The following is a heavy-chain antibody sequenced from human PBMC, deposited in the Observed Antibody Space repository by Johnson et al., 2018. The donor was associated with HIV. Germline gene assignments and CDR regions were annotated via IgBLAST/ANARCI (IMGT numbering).Heavy chain of an antibody. V-gene: IGHV3-33*01. CDR2: IRHDGNNQ. CDR3: ARNRPVSYGYRGAFDF. Sequence: QVQLVESGGGVVPPGGSPRLPCAASGFNFSYYGMHWVRPGPGKGLGWVAIIRHDGNNQYYADSVKGRFNISRDNSKNALYLQMNSLRAEDTAVYYCARNRPVSYGYRGAFDFWGQGTMVTVSS. D-gene: IGHD5-18*01. CDR1: GFNFSYYG. J-gene: IGHJ3*01.